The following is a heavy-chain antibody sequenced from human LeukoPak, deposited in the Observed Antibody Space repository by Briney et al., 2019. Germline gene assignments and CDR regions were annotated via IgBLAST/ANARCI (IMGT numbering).Heavy chain of an antibody. J-gene: IGHJ4*02. CDR3: ASIIAVAGTARD. D-gene: IGHD6-19*01. CDR1: GGTFSSYA. Sequence: SVKVSCKASGGTFSSYAISWVRQAPGQGLEWMGGIIPIFGTANYAQKYQGRVTITADESTSTAYMELSSLRSEDTAVYYCASIIAVAGTARDWGQGTLVTVSS. CDR2: IIPIFGTA. V-gene: IGHV1-69*01.